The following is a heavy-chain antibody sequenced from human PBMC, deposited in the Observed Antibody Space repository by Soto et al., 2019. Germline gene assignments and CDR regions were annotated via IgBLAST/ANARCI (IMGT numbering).Heavy chain of an antibody. Sequence: GGSLRLSCAASGFTFSSYEMNWVRQAPGKGLEWVSYISSSGSTIYYADSVKGRFTISRDNAKNSLYLQMNSLRAEDTAVYYCARAPGEPLVRDRGWFDPWGQGTLVTVSS. CDR2: ISSSGSTI. CDR3: ARAPGEPLVRDRGWFDP. D-gene: IGHD6-13*01. V-gene: IGHV3-48*03. CDR1: GFTFSSYE. J-gene: IGHJ5*02.